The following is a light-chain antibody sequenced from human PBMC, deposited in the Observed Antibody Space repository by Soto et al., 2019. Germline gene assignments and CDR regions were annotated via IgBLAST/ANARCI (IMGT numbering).Light chain of an antibody. J-gene: IGLJ1*01. V-gene: IGLV2-23*01. CDR3: CSYAGSRTFYV. CDR2: EGT. CDR1: SSDVGSYKL. Sequence: QSALTQPASVSGSPGQSITISCTGTSSDVGSYKLVSWYQQHPGKAPKLMIYEGTKRPSGVSNRFSGSKSGNTASLTISGLQAEDEADYYCCSYAGSRTFYVFGTGTKVTVL.